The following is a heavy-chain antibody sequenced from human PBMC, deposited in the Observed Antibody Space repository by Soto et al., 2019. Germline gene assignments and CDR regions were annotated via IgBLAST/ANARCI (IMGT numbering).Heavy chain of an antibody. CDR3: ARDPSSGWFSPPFGYYGMDV. V-gene: IGHV3-30-3*01. CDR2: ISYDGSNK. J-gene: IGHJ6*02. Sequence: GGSLRLSCAASGFTFSSYAMHWVRQAPGKGLEWVAVISYDGSNKYYADSVKGRFTISRDNSKNTLYLQMNSLRAEDTAVYYCARDPSSGWFSPPFGYYGMDVWGQGTTVTVSS. D-gene: IGHD6-19*01. CDR1: GFTFSSYA.